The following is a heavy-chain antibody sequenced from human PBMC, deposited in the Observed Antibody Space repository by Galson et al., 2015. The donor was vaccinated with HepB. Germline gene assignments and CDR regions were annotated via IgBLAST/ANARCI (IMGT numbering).Heavy chain of an antibody. CDR3: ARARSEAWLLSL. V-gene: IGHV4-59*01. CDR2: FSYTGGT. D-gene: IGHD5-12*01. J-gene: IGHJ4*02. Sequence: ETLSLTCSVSGDSIRTYYWTWIRQPPGKGLEWIGFFSYTGGTDYNPSLRSRVTMSLDMSKNQFSLKLSSVTAADTAVYFCARARSEAWLLSLWGRGTLVTVSS. CDR1: GDSIRTYY.